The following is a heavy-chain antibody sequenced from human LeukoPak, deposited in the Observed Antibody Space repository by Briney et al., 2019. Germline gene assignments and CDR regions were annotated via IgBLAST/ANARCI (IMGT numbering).Heavy chain of an antibody. V-gene: IGHV4-59*12. D-gene: IGHD3-22*01. CDR3: AREVLDYYDSSGYYFP. CDR2: IYYSGST. J-gene: IGHJ5*02. Sequence: SETLSLTCTVSGGSISSYYWSWIRQPPGKGLEWIGYIYYSGSTNYNPSLKSRVTMSVDTSKNQFSLKLSSVTAADTAVYYCAREVLDYYDSSGYYFPWGQGTLVTVSS. CDR1: GGSISSYY.